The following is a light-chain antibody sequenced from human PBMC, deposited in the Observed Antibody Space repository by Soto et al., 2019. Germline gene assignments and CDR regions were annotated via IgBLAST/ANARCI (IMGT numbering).Light chain of an antibody. CDR1: SSDVGGYNI. V-gene: IGLV2-14*01. Sequence: QSALTQPASVSGSPGQSITISCTGTSSDVGGYNIVSWYQQHPDKAPKLIIYEVSNRPSGVSNRFSASKSGNTASLTISGLQPEDEAEYYCSSYTTSVTLVFGGGTKLTVL. CDR3: SSYTTSVTLV. J-gene: IGLJ2*01. CDR2: EVS.